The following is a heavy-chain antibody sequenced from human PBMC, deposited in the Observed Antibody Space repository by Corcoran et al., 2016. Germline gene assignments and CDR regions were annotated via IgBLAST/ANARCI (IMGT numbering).Heavy chain of an antibody. CDR1: GGTFSSYA. J-gene: IGHJ4*02. V-gene: IGHV1-69*06. Sequence: VQLVQSGAEVKKPGSSVKVSCKASGGTFSSYAISWVRQAPGQGLEWMGGIIPSFGTANYAQKFQGRVTITADKSTSTAYMELSSLRSEDTAVYYCASSGGFGETTPGDYWGQGTLVTVSS. CDR2: IIPSFGTA. CDR3: ASSGGFGETTPGDY. D-gene: IGHD3-10*01.